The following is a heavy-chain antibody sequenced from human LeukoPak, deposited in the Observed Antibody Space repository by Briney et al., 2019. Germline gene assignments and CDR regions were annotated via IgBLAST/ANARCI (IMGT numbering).Heavy chain of an antibody. D-gene: IGHD4-11*01. V-gene: IGHV1-18*01. CDR3: ARGLNSNFPNYYFDY. CDR1: GYTFTNYG. CDR2: ISIYNGNT. Sequence: ASVKVSCKASGYTFTNYGISWARQDPGQGLEWMGWISIYNGNTNYAQNFQGRVAMTTDTSTSTAYMEVRSLRFDDTAVYYCARGLNSNFPNYYFDYWGQGTLVTVSS. J-gene: IGHJ4*02.